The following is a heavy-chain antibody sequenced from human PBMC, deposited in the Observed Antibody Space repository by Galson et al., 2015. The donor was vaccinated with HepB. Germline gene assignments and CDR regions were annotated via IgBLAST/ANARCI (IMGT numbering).Heavy chain of an antibody. D-gene: IGHD1-26*01. J-gene: IGHJ4*02. CDR1: GFSLSTSGVG. Sequence: PALVKPTQTLTLTCTFSGFSLSTSGVGVGWIRQPPGKALEWLALTYWNDDKAYSPSLKSRLTITKDTSKNQVVLTMTNMDPVDTATYYCAHLLVGADGLGFDYWGQGTLVTVSS. CDR2: TYWNDDK. CDR3: AHLLVGADGLGFDY. V-gene: IGHV2-5*01.